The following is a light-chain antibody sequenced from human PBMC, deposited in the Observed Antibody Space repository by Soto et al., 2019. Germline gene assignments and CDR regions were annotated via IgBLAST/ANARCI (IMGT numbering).Light chain of an antibody. J-gene: IGKJ5*01. CDR1: RSVSSY. CDR3: QQRSNWPIT. V-gene: IGKV3-11*01. CDR2: DAS. Sequence: EILLTQSPATLSLSPGESATLSVRATRSVSSYLAWYQQKPGQAPRLLIYDASSRPTDIPARFSGSGSGTDFTLTISSLEPEDFALYYCQQRSNWPITFGQGTRLE.